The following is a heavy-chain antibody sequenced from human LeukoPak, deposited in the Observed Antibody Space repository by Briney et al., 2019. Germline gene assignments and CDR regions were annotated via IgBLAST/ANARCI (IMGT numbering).Heavy chain of an antibody. CDR2: INAGNGNT. Sequence: ASVKVSCKASGYTFTSYAMHWVRQAPGQRLEWMGWINAGNGNTKYSQKFQGRVTITRDTSASTAYMELSSLRSEDTAVYYCAKKGPPPEGFDNWGQGTMVTVSS. CDR1: GYTFTSYA. V-gene: IGHV1-3*01. J-gene: IGHJ3*02. CDR3: AKKGPPPEGFDN.